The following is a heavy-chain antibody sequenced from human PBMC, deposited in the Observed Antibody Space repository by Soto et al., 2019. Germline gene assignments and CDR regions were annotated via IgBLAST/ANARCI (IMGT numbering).Heavy chain of an antibody. D-gene: IGHD1-7*01. Sequence: EVQLAESGGGLVQPGGSLRLSCAASGFTFSSYWMSWVRQAPGKGLEWVANIKRDGSGKYYVDSVKGRFTISRDNAQNSLYLQMNSLTAEDTAVYYCARRWKYALDVWGKGTTVTVSS. V-gene: IGHV3-7*01. CDR2: IKRDGSGK. CDR1: GFTFSSYW. CDR3: ARRWKYALDV. J-gene: IGHJ6*04.